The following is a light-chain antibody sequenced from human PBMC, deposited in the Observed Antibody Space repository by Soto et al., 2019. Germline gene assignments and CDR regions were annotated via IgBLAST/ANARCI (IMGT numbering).Light chain of an antibody. J-gene: IGLJ2*01. V-gene: IGLV2-11*01. CDR2: DVS. Sequence: QSALTQPRSVSGSPGQSITVSCTGTSSDIGAYNFVSWYQQHPGKAPKLMIYDVSERPSDVPDRFSGSKSGNTASLTISGLQAEDEADYYSCSYAGSYTLFGGGTKVTVL. CDR1: SSDIGAYNF. CDR3: CSYAGSYTL.